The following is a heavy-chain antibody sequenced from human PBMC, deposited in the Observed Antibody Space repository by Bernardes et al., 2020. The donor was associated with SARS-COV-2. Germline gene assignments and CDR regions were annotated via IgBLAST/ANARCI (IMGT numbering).Heavy chain of an antibody. J-gene: IGHJ4*02. V-gene: IGHV3-30-3*01. CDR2: SSFDGGHK. D-gene: IGHD1-26*01. CDR3: ARGMVGANSGSDS. CDR1: GFVFGTHA. Sequence: GGSLRLSCAASGFVFGTHAMHWVRQAPGKGLQWVAVSSFDGGHKYYADSVRGRFTISRDNAKNTLFLQMNSLRDDDTAVYYCARGMVGANSGSDSWGQGTLVTVSS.